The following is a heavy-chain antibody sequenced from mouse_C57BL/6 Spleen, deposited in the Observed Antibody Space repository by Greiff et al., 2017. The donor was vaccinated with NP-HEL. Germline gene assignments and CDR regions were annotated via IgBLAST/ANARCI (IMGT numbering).Heavy chain of an antibody. Sequence: EVQLQQTGAELVRPGASVKLSCTASGFNIKDDYMHWVKQRPEQGLEWIGWIDPENGDTEYASKFQGKATITADTSSNTAYLQLSSLTSEDTAVYYCTTLSSMDYWGQGTSVTVSS. CDR3: TTLSSMDY. CDR2: IDPENGDT. CDR1: GFNIKDDY. V-gene: IGHV14-4*01. J-gene: IGHJ4*01.